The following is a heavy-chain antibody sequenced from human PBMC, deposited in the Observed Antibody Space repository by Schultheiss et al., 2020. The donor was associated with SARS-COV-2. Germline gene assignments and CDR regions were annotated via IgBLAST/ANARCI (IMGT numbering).Heavy chain of an antibody. D-gene: IGHD1-26*01. CDR1: GGSISSGGYY. Sequence: QTLSLTCTVSGGSISSGGYYWSWIRQHPGKGLEWLALIYWNDDKRYSPSLKSRLTITKDTSKNQVVLTMINMDPVDTATYYCARMGHNYGMDVWGQGTTVTVSS. J-gene: IGHJ6*02. CDR2: IYWNDDK. CDR3: ARMGHNYGMDV. V-gene: IGHV2-5*08.